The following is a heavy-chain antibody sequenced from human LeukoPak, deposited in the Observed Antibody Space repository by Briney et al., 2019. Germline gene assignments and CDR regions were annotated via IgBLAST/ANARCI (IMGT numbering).Heavy chain of an antibody. J-gene: IGHJ6*03. V-gene: IGHV3-23*01. Sequence: GGSLRLSCAASGFTFSNAWMSWVRQAPGKGLEWVSAISGSGDSTHYADSVKGRFTISRDNSKNTLFLQMNSLRADDTAVYYCAKGGIAVASTSYYYYMDVWGKGTTVTISS. D-gene: IGHD6-19*01. CDR3: AKGGIAVASTSYYYYMDV. CDR1: GFTFSNAW. CDR2: ISGSGDST.